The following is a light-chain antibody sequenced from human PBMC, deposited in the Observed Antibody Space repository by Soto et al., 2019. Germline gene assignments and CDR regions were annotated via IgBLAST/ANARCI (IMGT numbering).Light chain of an antibody. CDR3: LQGTHWTIT. Sequence: DVVMTQSPLSLPVTLGQPASTSCRSSQSLLYSNGETLLHWFQQRQGQPPRSLXYRVSTRDSGVPDRFSGIVSGTDGTMKISSVEEEDGGVYDGLQGTHWTITFGQGTRLEIK. CDR1: QSLLYSNGETL. V-gene: IGKV2-30*01. CDR2: RVS. J-gene: IGKJ5*01.